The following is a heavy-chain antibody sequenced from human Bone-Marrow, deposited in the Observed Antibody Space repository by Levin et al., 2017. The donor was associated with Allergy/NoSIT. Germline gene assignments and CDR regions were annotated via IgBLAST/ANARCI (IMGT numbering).Heavy chain of an antibody. CDR2: INPNSGGT. CDR3: AREIGSSWYFYYGMDV. D-gene: IGHD6-13*01. V-gene: IGHV1-2*02. J-gene: IGHJ6*02. CDR1: GYTFTGYY. Sequence: ASVKVSCKASGYTFTGYYMHWVRQAPGQGLEWMGWINPNSGGTNYAQKFQGRVTMTRDTSISTAYMELSRLRSDDTAVYYCAREIGSSWYFYYGMDVWGQGTTVTVSS.